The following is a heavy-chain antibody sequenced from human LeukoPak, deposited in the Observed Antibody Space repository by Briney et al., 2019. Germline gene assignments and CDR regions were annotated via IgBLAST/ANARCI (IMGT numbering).Heavy chain of an antibody. V-gene: IGHV1-8*03. CDR2: MNPNTGNT. CDR3: ARVPTLGIYYYYHYMDV. J-gene: IGHJ6*03. Sequence: ASVKVSCKASGYTFTSYYMHWVRQAPGQGLEWMGWMNPNTGNTGYAQKFQGRITITRDISINTAYMELSSLRSDDTAVYYCARVPTLGIYYYYHYMDVWGKGTTVTVSS. D-gene: IGHD7-27*01. CDR1: GYTFTSYY.